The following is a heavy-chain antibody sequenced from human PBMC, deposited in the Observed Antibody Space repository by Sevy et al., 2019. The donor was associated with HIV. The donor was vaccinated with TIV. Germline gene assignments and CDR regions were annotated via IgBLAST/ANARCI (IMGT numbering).Heavy chain of an antibody. J-gene: IGHJ3*02. CDR1: GYSISSAYS. CDR2: IYHDGST. D-gene: IGHD3-9*01. CDR3: SSFGRLIIINDDTFEI. Sequence: SETLSLTCTVSGYSISSAYSWGWIRQPPGKGLQWIANIYHDGSTYYNPSLNSRVTISIDTSKNQFSLKLSSVTAADTAVYYCSSFGRLIIINDDTFEIWGQGTMVTVSS. V-gene: IGHV4-38-2*02.